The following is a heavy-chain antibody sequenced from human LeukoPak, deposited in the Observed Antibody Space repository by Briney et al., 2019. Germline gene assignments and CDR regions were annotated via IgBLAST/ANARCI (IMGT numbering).Heavy chain of an antibody. V-gene: IGHV1-69*04. CDR1: GGTFSSYA. D-gene: IGHD3-22*01. Sequence: SVKVSCKASGGTFSSYAISWVRQAPGQGLEWMGRIIPILGIANYAQKFQGRVTITADKSTSTAYMELSSLRSEDTAVYYCARTGDGIGYDSSRSWFDPWGQGTLVTVSS. J-gene: IGHJ5*02. CDR2: IIPILGIA. CDR3: ARTGDGIGYDSSRSWFDP.